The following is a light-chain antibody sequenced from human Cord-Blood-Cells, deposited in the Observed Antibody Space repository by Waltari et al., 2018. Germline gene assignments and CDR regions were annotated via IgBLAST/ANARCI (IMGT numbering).Light chain of an antibody. V-gene: IGKV1-17*01. CDR1: QGIRKD. CDR2: AAS. Sequence: DNQMTQSPSCLSASVGDRLTITCRASQGIRKDLGWYQQKPGKAPKRLIYAASSLQSGVPSRFSGSGSGTEFTLTISSLQPEDFATYYCLQHNSYPLTFGGGTKVEIK. J-gene: IGKJ4*01. CDR3: LQHNSYPLT.